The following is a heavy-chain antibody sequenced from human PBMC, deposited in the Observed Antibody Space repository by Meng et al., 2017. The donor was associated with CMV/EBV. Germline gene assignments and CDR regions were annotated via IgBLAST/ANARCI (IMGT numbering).Heavy chain of an antibody. D-gene: IGHD6-19*01. J-gene: IGHJ5*02. CDR1: GFIFSDYY. Sequence: GGSLRLSCAASGFIFSDYYMSWIRQAPGKGLEWVSYISSSGSTIYYADSVKGRFTISRDNAKNSLYLQMNSLRAEDTAVYYCARDIGLSQQWQSNDWFDPWGQGTLVTVSS. V-gene: IGHV3-11*04. CDR3: ARDIGLSQQWQSNDWFDP. CDR2: ISSSGSTI.